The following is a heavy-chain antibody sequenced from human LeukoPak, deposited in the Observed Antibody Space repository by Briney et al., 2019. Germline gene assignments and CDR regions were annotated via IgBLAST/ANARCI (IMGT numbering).Heavy chain of an antibody. CDR3: ARDWYHAIDY. D-gene: IGHD2-2*01. J-gene: IGHJ4*02. V-gene: IGHV3-74*03. CDR1: GFTFSRTW. Sequence: GGSLRLSCAASGFTFSRTWMHWVRQVPGKELVWVARIESDGSRTTYVESVKGRFTISRDNAENTLYLEMNSLRAEDTAVYYCARDWYHAIDYWGQGTLVTVSS. CDR2: IESDGSRT.